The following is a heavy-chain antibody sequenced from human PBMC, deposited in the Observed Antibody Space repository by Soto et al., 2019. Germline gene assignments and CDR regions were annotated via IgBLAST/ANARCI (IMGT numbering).Heavy chain of an antibody. CDR2: VTADGGT. CDR3: APHVSCSGGSCQYDAFAI. CDR1: GFTVSSHA. V-gene: IGHV3-23*01. Sequence: EVQVLESGGGLVQPGGSLRLSCEGSGFTVSSHAMTWIRQAPGKGPEWVSTVTADGGTYYADSVKGRFAMSRDTSENTLSLQMNSLGAEDTAAYYCAPHVSCSGGSCQYDAFAIRGQGTMVTLSS. D-gene: IGHD2-15*01. J-gene: IGHJ3*02.